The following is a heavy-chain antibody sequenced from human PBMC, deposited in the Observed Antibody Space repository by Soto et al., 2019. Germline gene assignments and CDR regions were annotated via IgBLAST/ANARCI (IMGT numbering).Heavy chain of an antibody. D-gene: IGHD5-18*01. J-gene: IGHJ4*02. Sequence: ASVKVSCKASGYTFTSYYIHWVRQAPGQGLEWMGIINPSGGSTSYAQKFQGRVTMTRDTSTSKVYMELISLRSEDTAVYYCARDLPDTAMALTWWGQGTLVNVSS. V-gene: IGHV1-46*01. CDR2: INPSGGST. CDR1: GYTFTSYY. CDR3: ARDLPDTAMALTW.